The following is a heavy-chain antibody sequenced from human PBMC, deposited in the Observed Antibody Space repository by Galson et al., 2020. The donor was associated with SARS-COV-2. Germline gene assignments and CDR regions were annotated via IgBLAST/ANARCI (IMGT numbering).Heavy chain of an antibody. CDR3: ARNSSSWYLDY. Sequence: SETLSLTCAVSGGSISSSNWWSCVRQPPGKRLQWIREIYHSRSTNYNTSLKSRVTKSVEKSTNQFSLKLSSGTAADTAVYYWARNSSSWYLDYWGQGTLVIVSS. V-gene: IGHV4-4*02. CDR1: GGSISSSNW. D-gene: IGHD6-13*01. CDR2: IYHSRST. J-gene: IGHJ4*02.